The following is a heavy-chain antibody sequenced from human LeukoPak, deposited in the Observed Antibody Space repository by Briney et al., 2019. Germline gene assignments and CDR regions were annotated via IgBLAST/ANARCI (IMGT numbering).Heavy chain of an antibody. CDR2: MNPNSVNT. J-gene: IGHJ6*03. CDR3: ARARGSGSYYGHDYYYYHYMDV. V-gene: IGHV1-8*02. D-gene: IGHD3-10*01. Sequence: ASVKVSCKASVYTFTSYGISWVRQATGQGFEWRGWMNPNSVNTGYAQKFQGRVTMTRDTSTSTVYMELSSLRSEDTAIYYCARARGSGSYYGHDYYYYHYMDVWGKGTTVTVSS. CDR1: VYTFTSYG.